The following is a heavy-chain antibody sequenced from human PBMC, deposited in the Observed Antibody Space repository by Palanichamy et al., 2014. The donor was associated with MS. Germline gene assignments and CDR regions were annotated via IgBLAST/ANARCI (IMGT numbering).Heavy chain of an antibody. D-gene: IGHD4-23*01. CDR3: AKTGSYGGASWAFDI. Sequence: EVQLVQSGAEVKKPGESLKISCKGSRYIFTSYWIGWVRQMPGKGLEWMGIIYPRDSETRYSPSFQGQVTISADKSISTAYLQWNSLKASDTAMYYCAKTGSYGGASWAFDIWGPGTMVTVSS. J-gene: IGHJ3*02. CDR2: IYPRDSET. V-gene: IGHV5-51*01. CDR1: RYIFTSYW.